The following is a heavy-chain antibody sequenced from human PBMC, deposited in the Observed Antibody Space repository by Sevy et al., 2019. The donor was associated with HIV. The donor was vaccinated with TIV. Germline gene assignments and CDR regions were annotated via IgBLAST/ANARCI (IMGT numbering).Heavy chain of an antibody. V-gene: IGHV3-30*02. D-gene: IGHD2-21*02. CDR2: IRYDGNNK. Sequence: GGSLRLSCAASGSTFRTYGMQWVRQAPGKGLEWVAFIRYDGNNKYYTDSVKGRFTISRDNSKNTLYLHMNSLRAEDTAVYYCANGDYYFDYWGQGTLVTVSS. J-gene: IGHJ4*02. CDR1: GSTFRTYG. CDR3: ANGDYYFDY.